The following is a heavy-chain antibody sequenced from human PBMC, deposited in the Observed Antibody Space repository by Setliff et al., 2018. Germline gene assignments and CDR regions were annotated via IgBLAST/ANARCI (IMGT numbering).Heavy chain of an antibody. D-gene: IGHD2-15*01. V-gene: IGHV1-18*01. CDR1: GYTFNSYG. J-gene: IGHJ4*02. CDR2: ISAYNGNT. Sequence: ASVKVSCKTSGYTFNSYGYSWVRQAPGQGLGWMGWISAYNGNTKFVQKFQGRVAMTTDTSTSTAFMELRSLRPDDTAFYYFGRVDAELILGNYIDYWGQGTLVTVSS. CDR3: GRVDAELILGNYIDY.